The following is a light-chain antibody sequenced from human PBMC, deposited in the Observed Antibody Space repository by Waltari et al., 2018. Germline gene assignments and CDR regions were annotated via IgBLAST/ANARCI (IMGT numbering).Light chain of an antibody. CDR2: GAS. V-gene: IGKV3-20*01. Sequence: EIVLTQSPGTLSLSPGERATLSCRASQSVSRNYLNWYQQKGGQGPRRLIHGASIRATGIPDRFSGSGAGTDFTLTISRLEPEDFAVYYCQQYDGEVLTFGGGTKVEI. CDR1: QSVSRNY. CDR3: QQYDGEVLT. J-gene: IGKJ4*01.